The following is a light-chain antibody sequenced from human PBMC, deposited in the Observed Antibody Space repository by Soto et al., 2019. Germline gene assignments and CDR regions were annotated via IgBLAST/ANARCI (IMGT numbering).Light chain of an antibody. V-gene: IGKV1-39*01. CDR1: QSISSY. J-gene: IGKJ4*01. CDR2: AAS. Sequence: DIQMTQSPSSLSASAGDRVTITCRASQSISSYLNWYQQKPGKAPNLLIYAASNLQSGVPSRFSGSGSGTDLTLTISRLQPEDFETYYCQQSYSTPLTFGGGTKVDIK. CDR3: QQSYSTPLT.